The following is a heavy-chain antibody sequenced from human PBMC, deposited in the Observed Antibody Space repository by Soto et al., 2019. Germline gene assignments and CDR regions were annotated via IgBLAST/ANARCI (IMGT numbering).Heavy chain of an antibody. D-gene: IGHD6-13*01. V-gene: IGHV4-59*01. CDR1: GGSISSYY. Sequence: PSETLSLTCTVSGGSISSYYWSWIRQPPGKGLEWIGYIYYSGSTNYNPSLKSRVTISVDTSKHQFSLKLGSVTAAHTAVYYCASIAAAGDVTFDYWGQGTLVHVSS. J-gene: IGHJ4*02. CDR3: ASIAAAGDVTFDY. CDR2: IYYSGST.